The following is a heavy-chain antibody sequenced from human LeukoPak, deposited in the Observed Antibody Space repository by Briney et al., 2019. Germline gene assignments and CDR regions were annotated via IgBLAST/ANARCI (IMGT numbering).Heavy chain of an antibody. D-gene: IGHD5-18*01. CDR3: ARVGAGNRYGYADY. CDR2: IYNSGDST. Sequence: AGGSLRLSCAASGFTFSGYAMTWVRQAPGKGLEWVSVIYNSGDSTYYADSVKGRFIISRDNSKNTLYLQMNSVRDEDTAVYYCARVGAGNRYGYADYWGQGTLVTVSS. V-gene: IGHV3-23*01. J-gene: IGHJ4*02. CDR1: GFTFSGYA.